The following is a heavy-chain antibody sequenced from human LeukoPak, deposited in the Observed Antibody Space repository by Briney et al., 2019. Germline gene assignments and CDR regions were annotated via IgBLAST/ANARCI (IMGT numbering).Heavy chain of an antibody. D-gene: IGHD3-22*01. CDR3: ARDLTGYNDRRGRGGDYFDY. V-gene: IGHV3-11*06. Sequence: PGGSLRLSCAASGFTFSDYYMSWIRQAPGKGLEWVSYISSSSSYTNYADAVKGRFTISRDNAKNSLYLQMNSLRAEDTAVYYCARDLTGYNDRRGRGGDYFDYWGQGTLVTVSS. CDR2: ISSSSSYT. CDR1: GFTFSDYY. J-gene: IGHJ4*02.